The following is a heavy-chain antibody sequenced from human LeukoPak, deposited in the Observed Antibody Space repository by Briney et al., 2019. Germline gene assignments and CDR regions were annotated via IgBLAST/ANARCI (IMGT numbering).Heavy chain of an antibody. CDR3: ARGGLQRGDYFDY. Sequence: PGGSLRLFCAASGFTFSSYWMSWVRQAPGKGLEWVANIKQDGSEKYYVDSVKGRFTISRDNAKNSLYLQMNSLRAEDTAVYYCARGGLQRGDYFDYWGQGTLVTVSS. CDR1: GFTFSSYW. D-gene: IGHD5-24*01. J-gene: IGHJ4*02. V-gene: IGHV3-7*01. CDR2: IKQDGSEK.